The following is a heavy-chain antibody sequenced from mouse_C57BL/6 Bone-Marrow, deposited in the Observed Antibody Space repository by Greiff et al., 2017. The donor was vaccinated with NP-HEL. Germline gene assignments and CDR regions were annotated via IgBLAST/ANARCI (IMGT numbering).Heavy chain of an antibody. Sequence: QVQLQQPGAELVKPGASVKLSCKASGYTFTSYWMHWVKQRPGQGLEWIGMIHPNSGSTNYNEKFKSKATLTVDKSSSTAYMQLSSLTSEDSAVYYCARSGYDDAMDYWGQGTSVTVSS. CDR2: IHPNSGST. V-gene: IGHV1-64*01. CDR3: ARSGYDDAMDY. J-gene: IGHJ4*01. D-gene: IGHD2-2*01. CDR1: GYTFTSYW.